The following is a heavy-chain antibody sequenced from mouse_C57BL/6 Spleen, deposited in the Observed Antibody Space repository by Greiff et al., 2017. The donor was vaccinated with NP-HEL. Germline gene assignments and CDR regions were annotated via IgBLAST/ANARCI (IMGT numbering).Heavy chain of an antibody. V-gene: IGHV1-19*01. D-gene: IGHD1-1*01. CDR1: GYTFTDYY. J-gene: IGHJ1*03. CDR3: ARDYGSSHWYFDV. CDR2: INPYNGGT. Sequence: EVQGVESGPVLVKPGASVKMSCKASGYTFTDYYMNWVKQSHGKSLEWIGVINPYNGGTSYNQKFKGKATLTVDKSSSTAYMELNSLTSEDSAVYDCARDYGSSHWYFDVWGTGTTVTVSS.